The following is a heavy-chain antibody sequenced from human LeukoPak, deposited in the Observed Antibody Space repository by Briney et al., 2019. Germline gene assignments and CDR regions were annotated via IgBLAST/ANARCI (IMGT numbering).Heavy chain of an antibody. D-gene: IGHD2-15*01. V-gene: IGHV4-4*07. CDR3: ARGGYCSGGSCYYYYYYMDV. CDR1: GGSISYYY. J-gene: IGHJ6*03. CDR2: IYTSGRT. Sequence: SETLSLTCTVSGGSISYYYWNWIRQPAGKGLEWIGRIYTSGRTYYNPSLKSRVSMSVDTSKNQFSLKLSSVTAADTAVYYCARGGYCSGGSCYYYYYYMDVWGKGTTVTVSS.